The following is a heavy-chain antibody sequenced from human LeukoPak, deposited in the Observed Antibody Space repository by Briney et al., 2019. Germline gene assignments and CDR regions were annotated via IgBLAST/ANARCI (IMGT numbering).Heavy chain of an antibody. CDR1: GFIFSNFG. D-gene: IGHD6-19*01. Sequence: TGGSLRLSCAASGFIFSNFGIHWVRQAPGKGLEWVAFIRYDGSYKYYADSVKGRFTISRDNSKNTLSLQMNSLRAGDTAVYYCAKDDTSGWYDYWGQGTLVTVSS. CDR3: AKDDTSGWYDY. CDR2: IRYDGSYK. V-gene: IGHV3-30*02. J-gene: IGHJ4*02.